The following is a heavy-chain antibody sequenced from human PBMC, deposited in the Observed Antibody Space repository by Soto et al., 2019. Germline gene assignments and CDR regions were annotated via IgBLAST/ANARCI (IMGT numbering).Heavy chain of an antibody. CDR3: ATGRLAVIAAAGGWFDP. CDR1: GYTLTELS. D-gene: IGHD6-13*01. Sequence: QVQLVQSGAEVKKPGASVKVSCKVSGYTLTELSMHWVRQAPGKGLEWMGGFDPEDGETIYAQKFQGRVTMTEDTSTGKADMGLSSLRSEDTAVYYCATGRLAVIAAAGGWFDPWGQGTLVTVSS. J-gene: IGHJ5*02. CDR2: FDPEDGET. V-gene: IGHV1-24*01.